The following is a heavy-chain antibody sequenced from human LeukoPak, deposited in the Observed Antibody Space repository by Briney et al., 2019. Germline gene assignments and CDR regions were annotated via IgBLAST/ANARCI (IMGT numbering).Heavy chain of an antibody. CDR2: ISHTGST. CDR3: ARGTGATPFDY. D-gene: IGHD1-26*01. Sequence: PSETLSLTCAVYGGSFSGYYWSWIRQPPGKGLEWIGEISHTGSTNYNPSLKSRVTISVDTSKNQFSLKLSSVTAADTAVYYCARGTGATPFDYWGQGTLVTVSS. V-gene: IGHV4-34*01. CDR1: GGSFSGYY. J-gene: IGHJ4*02.